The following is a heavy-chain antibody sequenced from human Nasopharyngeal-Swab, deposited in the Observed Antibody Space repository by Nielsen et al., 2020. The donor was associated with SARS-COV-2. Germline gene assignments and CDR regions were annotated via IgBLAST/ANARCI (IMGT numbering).Heavy chain of an antibody. CDR1: GGSISSSSYY. J-gene: IGHJ4*02. V-gene: IGHV4-39*01. Sequence: SETLSLTCTVSGGSISSSSYYWGWIRQPPGKGLEWIGSIYYSGSTYYNPSLKSRVTISIDTSKNQFSLKLSSVTAADTAVYYCARLYYDSSGYYFGLVDYWGQGTLVTVSS. D-gene: IGHD3-22*01. CDR3: ARLYYDSSGYYFGLVDY. CDR2: IYYSGST.